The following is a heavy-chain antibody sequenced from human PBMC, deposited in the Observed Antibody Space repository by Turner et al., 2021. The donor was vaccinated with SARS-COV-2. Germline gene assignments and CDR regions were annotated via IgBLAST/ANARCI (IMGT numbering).Heavy chain of an antibody. CDR1: GGSISSKS. V-gene: IGHV4-59*08. D-gene: IGHD1-1*01. J-gene: IGHJ6*02. Sequence: QVQLQQSGPGLVRPSETLSLTCTLPGGSISSKSWSWIRQSPGRGLEWIGYFYKSGSIDYNPTLRSRVTISVDTSKNQLSLNLISMTDADTAVYYCARHQGSTSGYDHGMNVWGQGTAVIVSS. CDR3: ARHQGSTSGYDHGMNV. CDR2: FYKSGSI.